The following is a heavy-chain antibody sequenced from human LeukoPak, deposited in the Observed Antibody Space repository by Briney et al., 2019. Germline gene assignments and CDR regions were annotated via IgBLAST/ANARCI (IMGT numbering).Heavy chain of an antibody. V-gene: IGHV1-46*01. CDR1: GYTFTSYY. D-gene: IGHD5-24*01. Sequence: GASVKVSCKASGYTFTSYYMHWVRQAPGQGLEWMGIINPSGGSTSYAQKFQGRVTMTRDMSTSTVYMELSSLRSEDTAVYYCARVGWLQLNYYYYYYMDVWGKGTTVTVSS. CDR2: INPSGGST. J-gene: IGHJ6*03. CDR3: ARVGWLQLNYYYYYYMDV.